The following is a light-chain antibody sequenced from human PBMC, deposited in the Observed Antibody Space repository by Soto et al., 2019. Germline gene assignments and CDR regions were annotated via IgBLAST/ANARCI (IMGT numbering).Light chain of an antibody. CDR2: LNSDGSH. Sequence: ALTQPPSASASLGASVKLTCTLSSGHNSYAIAWHQQQPEKGPRYLMKLNSDGSHSKGDGIPDRFSGSSSGAERYLTISSLQSEDEADYYCQTWSTDIRVFGGGTKVTVL. V-gene: IGLV4-69*01. CDR1: SGHNSYA. J-gene: IGLJ3*02. CDR3: QTWSTDIRV.